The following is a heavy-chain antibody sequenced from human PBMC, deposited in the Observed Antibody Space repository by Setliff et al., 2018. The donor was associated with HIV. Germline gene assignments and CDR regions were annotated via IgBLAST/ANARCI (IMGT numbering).Heavy chain of an antibody. CDR3: ARRLYYCGSGSYYFDY. D-gene: IGHD3-10*01. CDR1: GFDFTKYW. CDR2: IYPGDSDT. Sequence: GESLKISCKASGFDFTKYWIGWVRQVPGKGLEWMGIIYPGDSDTKYSPSFQGQVTISADKSITTAYLQWSSLKASDTAMYYCARRLYYCGSGSYYFDYWGQGTLVTVSS. V-gene: IGHV5-51*01. J-gene: IGHJ4*02.